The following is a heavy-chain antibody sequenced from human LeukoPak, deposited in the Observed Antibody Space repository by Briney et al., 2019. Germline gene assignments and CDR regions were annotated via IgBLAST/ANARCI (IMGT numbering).Heavy chain of an antibody. CDR1: GGSISSSSYY. D-gene: IGHD3-10*01. CDR3: AASLWFGIYPDY. V-gene: IGHV4-39*07. CDR2: IYYSGGT. Sequence: SETLSLTCTVSGGSISSSSYYWGWIRQPPGKGLEWIGSIYYSGGTYYNPSLKSRVTISVDTSKNQFSLKLSSVTAADTAVYYCAASLWFGIYPDYWGQGSLVTVSS. J-gene: IGHJ4*02.